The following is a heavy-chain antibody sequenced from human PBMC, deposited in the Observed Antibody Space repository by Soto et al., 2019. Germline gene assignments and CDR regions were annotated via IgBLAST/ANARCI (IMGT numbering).Heavy chain of an antibody. D-gene: IGHD3-10*01. Sequence: EVQLLESGWGLVQPGGSLRLSCAASGFTFSSHAMTWVRQAPGKGLEWVSSIGGSGDPTYYADSVRGRFTISRDNSKNTLYLQMNTLRAEDTAVYYCAPGSSGAGGEDCWGQGTLVTVSS. J-gene: IGHJ4*02. V-gene: IGHV3-23*01. CDR1: GFTFSSHA. CDR3: APGSSGAGGEDC. CDR2: IGGSGDPT.